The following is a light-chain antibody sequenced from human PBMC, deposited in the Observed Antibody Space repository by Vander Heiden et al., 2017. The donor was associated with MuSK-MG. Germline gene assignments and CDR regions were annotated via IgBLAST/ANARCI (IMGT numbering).Light chain of an antibody. CDR3: QQYNSYSLFS. CDR2: DAS. Sequence: DIQMTQSPSTLSASVRDRVTITCRASQSIGNWLAWYQQKPGKAPRLLIYDASTLESGVPSRFSGSRSGTQFTLTISSLQPDDFATYYCQQYNSYSLFSFGGGTKVEIK. V-gene: IGKV1-5*01. J-gene: IGKJ4*01. CDR1: QSIGNW.